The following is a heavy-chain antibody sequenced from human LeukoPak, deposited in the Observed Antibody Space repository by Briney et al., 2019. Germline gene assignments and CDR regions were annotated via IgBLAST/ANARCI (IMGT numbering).Heavy chain of an antibody. CDR3: ARHSSTEYYYDSSGNIDY. D-gene: IGHD3-22*01. CDR2: IYYSGST. Sequence: SETLSLTCTVSGGSISSYYWSWIRQPPGKGLEWIGYIYYSGSTNYNPSLKSRVTISVDTSKNQFSLKLSSVTAADTAVYYCARHSSTEYYYDSSGNIDYWGQGTLVTVSS. V-gene: IGHV4-59*08. J-gene: IGHJ4*02. CDR1: GGSISSYY.